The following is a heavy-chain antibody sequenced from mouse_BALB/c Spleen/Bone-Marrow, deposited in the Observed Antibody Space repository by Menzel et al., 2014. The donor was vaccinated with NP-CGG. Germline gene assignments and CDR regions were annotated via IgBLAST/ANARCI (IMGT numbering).Heavy chain of an antibody. CDR1: GFNIKDTF. CDR2: IDPANGIT. D-gene: IGHD1-1*01. CDR3: AAYYYGRGGFAY. V-gene: IGHV14-3*02. Sequence: EVQLQQSGAELVKPGASVKLSCTASGFNIKDTFMHWVKQRPEQGLEWIGRIDPANGITKYDPKFQGKATITADTSSNTAYLQLSSLTSEDTAVYYCAAYYYGRGGFAYWGQETLVTVSA. J-gene: IGHJ3*01.